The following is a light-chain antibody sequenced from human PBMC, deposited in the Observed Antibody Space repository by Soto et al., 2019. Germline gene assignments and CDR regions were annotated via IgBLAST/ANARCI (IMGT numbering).Light chain of an antibody. CDR2: LNSDGSH. V-gene: IGLV4-69*01. J-gene: IGLJ2*01. Sequence: QSVLTQSPSASASLGASVKLTCILSSGHSSYAIAWHQQQPEKGPRYLMKLNSDGSHNKGDGIPDRFSGSSSGAERYLTISSLQSEDEADYYCQTWGTGPVVFGGGTKLTVL. CDR1: SGHSSYA. CDR3: QTWGTGPVV.